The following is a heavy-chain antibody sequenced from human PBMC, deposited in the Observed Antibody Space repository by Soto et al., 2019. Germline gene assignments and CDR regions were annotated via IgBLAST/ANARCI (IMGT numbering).Heavy chain of an antibody. D-gene: IGHD3-3*01. CDR1: GGTFSSYA. CDR2: IIPIFGTA. J-gene: IGHJ6*02. V-gene: IGHV1-69*13. Sequence: SVKVSCKASGGTFSSYAISGVLQSAVQGLEWMGGIIPIFGTANYAQKFQGRVTITADESTSTAYMELSSLRSEDTAVYYCARGNVLRETYYYYGMDVWGQGTTVTVSS. CDR3: ARGNVLRETYYYYGMDV.